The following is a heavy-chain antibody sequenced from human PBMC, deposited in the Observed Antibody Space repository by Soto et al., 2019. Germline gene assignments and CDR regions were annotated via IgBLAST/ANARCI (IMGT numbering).Heavy chain of an antibody. J-gene: IGHJ6*02. V-gene: IGHV1-69*13. CDR2: IIPIFGTA. CDR1: GGTFSSYA. CDR3: ARDLSPTTSGKYSPPSYYYYGMDV. D-gene: IGHD4-4*01. Sequence: ASVKVSCKASGGTFSSYAISWVRQAPGQGLEWMGAIIPIFGTANYAQKFQGRVTITADESTSTACMELSSLRSEDTAVYYCARDLSPTTSGKYSPPSYYYYGMDVWGQGTTVTVSS.